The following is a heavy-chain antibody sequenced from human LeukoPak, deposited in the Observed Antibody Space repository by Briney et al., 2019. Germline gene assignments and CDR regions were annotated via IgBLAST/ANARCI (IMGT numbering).Heavy chain of an antibody. J-gene: IGHJ4*02. CDR1: GFSFSSHA. Sequence: TGGSLRLSCAASGFSFSSHAMSWVRQTPGEGLEWVSAISGSGGSTYYADSVKGRFTISRDNSKNTLYLQMNSLRAEDTALYYCAKAAGRGYNYGDYFDYWGQGTLVTVSS. D-gene: IGHD5-18*01. CDR3: AKAAGRGYNYGDYFDY. V-gene: IGHV3-23*01. CDR2: ISGSGGST.